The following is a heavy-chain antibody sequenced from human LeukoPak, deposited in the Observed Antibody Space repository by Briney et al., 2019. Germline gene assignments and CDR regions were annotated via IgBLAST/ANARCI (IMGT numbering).Heavy chain of an antibody. V-gene: IGHV3-23*01. CDR3: AKDESILRSIWYFDY. Sequence: GGSLRLSCAASGFTFSSYAMSWVRQAPGKGLEWVSAISGSGGSTYYADSVKGRFTISRDNSKNTLYLQMNSLRAEDTAVYYCAKDESILRSIWYFDYWGQGTLVTVSS. CDR2: ISGSGGST. D-gene: IGHD3-9*01. J-gene: IGHJ4*02. CDR1: GFTFSSYA.